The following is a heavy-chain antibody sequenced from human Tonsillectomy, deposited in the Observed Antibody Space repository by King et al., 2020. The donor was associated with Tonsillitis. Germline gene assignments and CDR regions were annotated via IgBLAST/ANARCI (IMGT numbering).Heavy chain of an antibody. CDR3: ARSDSKFRRPTPGTYFDY. J-gene: IGHJ4*02. CDR1: GGSVSNGDYY. V-gene: IGHV4-39*07. D-gene: IGHD6-13*01. Sequence: LQLQESGPRLMKPSETLSLTCSVSGGSVSNGDYYWAWIRQSPKKALEWIGTIYYSGGTYYSPSLKSRVAISVDTSKNQFSLKLTSVTAADTAIYYCARSDSKFRRPTPGTYFDYWGQGTLVTVSS. CDR2: IYYSGGT.